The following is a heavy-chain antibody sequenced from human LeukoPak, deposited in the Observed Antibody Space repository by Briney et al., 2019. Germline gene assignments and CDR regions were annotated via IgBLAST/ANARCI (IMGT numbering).Heavy chain of an antibody. CDR1: GFTFSSYG. Sequence: PGGSLRLSCAASGFTFSSYGMHWVRQAPGKGLEWVAFIRYDGGNKYYADSVKGRFTISRDNSKNTLYLQMNSLRAEDTAVYYCAREDYGYYFDYWGQGTLVTVSS. J-gene: IGHJ4*02. CDR2: IRYDGGNK. CDR3: AREDYGYYFDY. D-gene: IGHD3-16*01. V-gene: IGHV3-30*02.